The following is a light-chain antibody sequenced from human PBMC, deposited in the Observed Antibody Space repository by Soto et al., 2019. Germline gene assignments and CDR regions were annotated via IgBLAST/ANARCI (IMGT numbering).Light chain of an antibody. CDR1: QSISSC. J-gene: IGKJ1*01. Sequence: IQMTQSPSTLSASVGDRVTITCRASQSISSCLSWSQQKPGKAPKLLIYDASSLESGVPSRLSGSGSGIAFTLTISRLQPDDFATYYCQPLGTFGQGTKVEIK. CDR3: QPLGT. V-gene: IGKV1-5*01. CDR2: DAS.